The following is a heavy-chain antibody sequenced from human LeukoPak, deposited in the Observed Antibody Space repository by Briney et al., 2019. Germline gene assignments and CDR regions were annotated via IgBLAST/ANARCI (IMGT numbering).Heavy chain of an antibody. Sequence: GGSLRLSCTASRFTFSSYSMNWVRQAPGKGLEWVSSISSSSSYIFYADSVKGRFTISRDNAKNSLYLQMNSLRAEDTAMYYCASGTPTRSGEHYWGQGTLVTVSS. J-gene: IGHJ4*02. D-gene: IGHD2-15*01. CDR3: ASGTPTRSGEHY. CDR2: ISSSSSYI. CDR1: RFTFSSYS. V-gene: IGHV3-21*01.